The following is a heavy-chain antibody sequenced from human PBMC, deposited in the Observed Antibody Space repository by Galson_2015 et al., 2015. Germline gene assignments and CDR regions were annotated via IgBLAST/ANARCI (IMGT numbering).Heavy chain of an antibody. D-gene: IGHD2-15*01. V-gene: IGHV4-59*01. CDR1: GGSIGTYY. CDR2: IYYSGST. CDR3: ARGSVVVVGAY. Sequence: SETLSLTCTVSGGSIGTYYWSWIRQPPGKGLEWIGYIYYSGSTNYNPSLKSRVTMSVDTSKNQFSLKLSSVTAADTAVYYCARGSVVVVGAYWGQGTQVTVSS. J-gene: IGHJ4*02.